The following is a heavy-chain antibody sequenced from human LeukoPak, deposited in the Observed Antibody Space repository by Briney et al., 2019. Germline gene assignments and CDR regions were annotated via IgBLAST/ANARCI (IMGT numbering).Heavy chain of an antibody. CDR1: GFTFSSYA. D-gene: IGHD3-3*01. V-gene: IGHV3-30*04. CDR2: ISYDGSNK. Sequence: GGSLRLSCAASGFTFSSYAMHWVRQAPGKGLEWVAVISYDGSNKYYADSVKGRFTISRDNSKNTLYLQMNSLRAEDTAVYYCARDGTPYYDFWSGYSPSNWFDPWGQGTLVTVSS. J-gene: IGHJ5*02. CDR3: ARDGTPYYDFWSGYSPSNWFDP.